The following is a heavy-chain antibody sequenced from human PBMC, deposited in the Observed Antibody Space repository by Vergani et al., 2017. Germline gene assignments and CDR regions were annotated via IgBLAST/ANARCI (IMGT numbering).Heavy chain of an antibody. V-gene: IGHV3-48*04. CDR3: ARGSGFLEWLLWFDY. D-gene: IGHD3-3*01. CDR2: ISSSSSYT. J-gene: IGHJ4*02. CDR1: GFTFSSYA. Sequence: EVQLLESGGGLVQPGGSLRLSCAASGFTFSSYAMSWIRQAPGKGLEWVSYISSSSSYTNYADSVKGRFTISRDNAKNSLYLQMNSLRAEDTAVYYCARGSGFLEWLLWFDYWGQGTLVTVSS.